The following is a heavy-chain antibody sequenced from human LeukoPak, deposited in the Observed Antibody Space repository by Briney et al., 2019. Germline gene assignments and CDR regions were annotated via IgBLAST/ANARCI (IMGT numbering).Heavy chain of an antibody. J-gene: IGHJ3*02. CDR2: ISGSGGST. CDR1: GFTFSSYA. Sequence: GGSLRLSCAASGFTFSSYAMSWVRQAPGKGLEWVSAISGSGGSTYYADSVKGRFTISRDNSKNTLYLQMNSLRAEDTAVYYCAKKGAHYDILTGYYTLNAFDIWGQGTMVTVSS. V-gene: IGHV3-23*01. CDR3: AKKGAHYDILTGYYTLNAFDI. D-gene: IGHD3-9*01.